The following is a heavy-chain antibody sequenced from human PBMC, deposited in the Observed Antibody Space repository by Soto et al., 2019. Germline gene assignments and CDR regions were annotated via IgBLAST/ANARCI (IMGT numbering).Heavy chain of an antibody. Sequence: TSETLSLTCAVSGGPFTSNNWWTWVRQPPGQGLDGIGEIYRTGSTNYNPSLKSRVTISLDKSENQFSLKVTSLTAADTAVYYCASRDPGTSVDYWGQGTLVTVSS. CDR3: ASRDPGTSVDY. V-gene: IGHV4-4*02. J-gene: IGHJ4*02. CDR1: GGPFTSNNW. D-gene: IGHD1-7*01. CDR2: IYRTGST.